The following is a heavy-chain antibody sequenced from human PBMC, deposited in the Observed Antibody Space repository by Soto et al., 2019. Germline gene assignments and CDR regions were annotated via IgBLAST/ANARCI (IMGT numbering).Heavy chain of an antibody. Sequence: QVQLQQWGAGLLKPSETLSLTCAVYGGSFSGYYWSWIRQPPGKGLEWIGEINHSGSTNYNPSLKSRVTISVDTSKNQFSLKLSSVTAADTAVYYCARGSILFMVRGVYSPWGQGTLVTVSS. D-gene: IGHD3-10*01. CDR2: INHSGST. CDR3: ARGSILFMVRGVYSP. CDR1: GGSFSGYY. V-gene: IGHV4-34*01. J-gene: IGHJ5*02.